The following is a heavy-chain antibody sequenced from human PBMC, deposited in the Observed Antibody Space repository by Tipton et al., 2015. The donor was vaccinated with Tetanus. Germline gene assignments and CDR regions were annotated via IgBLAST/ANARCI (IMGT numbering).Heavy chain of an antibody. CDR1: GFTFSSYW. J-gene: IGHJ4*02. CDR3: ARYTVVTAGDY. CDR2: ITADGSGA. Sequence: SLRLSCVASGFTFSSYWMHWGRQDPGKGLVWVGRITADGSGANYADSVRGRFSISRDNANNMLYLQMNSLRAEDTGIYYCARYTVVTAGDYWGQGTLVPVSS. D-gene: IGHD2-21*02. V-gene: IGHV3-74*01.